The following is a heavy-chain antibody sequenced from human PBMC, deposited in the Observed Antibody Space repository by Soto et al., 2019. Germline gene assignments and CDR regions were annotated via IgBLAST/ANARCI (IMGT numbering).Heavy chain of an antibody. Sequence: QLVESGGGLVQPGGSLRLTCAGSGFAFSGYWMSWVRQAPWKGLEWVASIEDNGSEKYYVDSVKGRFTISRDNAKNSLFLQMNSLGAEDTAVYYSARGQGWLDPWGQGTLVTVSS. V-gene: IGHV3-7*01. J-gene: IGHJ5*02. CDR3: ARGQGWLDP. CDR1: GFAFSGYW. CDR2: IEDNGSEK.